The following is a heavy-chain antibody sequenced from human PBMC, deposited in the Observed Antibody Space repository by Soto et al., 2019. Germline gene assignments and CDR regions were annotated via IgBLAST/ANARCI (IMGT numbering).Heavy chain of an antibody. V-gene: IGHV3-74*01. Sequence: EVQLVESGGDLVQPGGSLRLSCAVSGFTISFSKYWMHWLPQAPGKGLVWVARINGDGSSTTYADSVKGRFTISRDNAKDTLYLQMNSLRAEDTAVYYCARAFTPYDAFDIWGQGTMVSVSS. CDR1: GFTISFSKYW. CDR3: ARAFTPYDAFDI. CDR2: INGDGSST. J-gene: IGHJ3*02.